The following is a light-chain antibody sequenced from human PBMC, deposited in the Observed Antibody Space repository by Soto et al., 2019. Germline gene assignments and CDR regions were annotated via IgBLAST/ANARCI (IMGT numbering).Light chain of an antibody. CDR1: SSDVGDYNY. Sequence: QSVVTQPASVSGSPGQSITISCTGTSSDVGDYNYVSWYQHHPGKAPKLIIYEVRNRPSGVPKRFSGAKSGNTASRTISGLQGEDEAHYYCSSYRTGSAFYVFGSGTKLTVL. J-gene: IGLJ1*01. CDR2: EVR. CDR3: SSYRTGSAFYV. V-gene: IGLV2-14*01.